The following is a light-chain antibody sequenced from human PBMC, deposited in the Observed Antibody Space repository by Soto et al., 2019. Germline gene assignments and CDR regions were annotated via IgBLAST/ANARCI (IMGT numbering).Light chain of an antibody. V-gene: IGKV3-15*01. CDR2: GAS. J-gene: IGKJ1*01. Sequence: PQSHSILSASVGARVPLXCRTSQSVDNDLAWYQEKPGQAPRLLIYGASTRATGFPPRFSGSGSGTEFTLTISSLQSEDFAIYYCLRYNSWPWTFGRGTKVDIK. CDR3: LRYNSWPWT. CDR1: QSVDND.